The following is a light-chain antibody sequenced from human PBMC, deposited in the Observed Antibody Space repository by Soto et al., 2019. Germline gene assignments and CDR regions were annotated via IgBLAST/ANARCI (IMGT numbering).Light chain of an antibody. Sequence: EIVLTQSPGTLSLSPGERATLSCRASQNINSNYLAWYQQKPGQSPRVLMYGASSRAPGIPDRFGGSASETDFTLTISRLEPEDFAVYYCQQYDSSPRTFGQGTKVEIK. V-gene: IGKV3-20*01. J-gene: IGKJ1*01. CDR3: QQYDSSPRT. CDR2: GAS. CDR1: QNINSNY.